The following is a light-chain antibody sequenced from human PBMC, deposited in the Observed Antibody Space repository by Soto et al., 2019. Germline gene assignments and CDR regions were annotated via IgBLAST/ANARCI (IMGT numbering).Light chain of an antibody. CDR3: QQYYSTPQT. CDR2: WAS. CDR1: QSVLYSSTNKNY. J-gene: IGKJ1*01. Sequence: DIVMTQSPDSLAVSLGERTTINCKSSQSVLYSSTNKNYLAWYQQKRGQPPNLLIYWASTRESGVPDRFSGSGSGTDFTLTISSLQAEDVAVYYCQQYYSTPQTFGQGTKVEIK. V-gene: IGKV4-1*01.